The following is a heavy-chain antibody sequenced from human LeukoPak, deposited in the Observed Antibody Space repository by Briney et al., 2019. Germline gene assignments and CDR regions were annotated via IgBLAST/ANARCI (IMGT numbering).Heavy chain of an antibody. CDR1: GYTFTGVH. CDR3: ARRNGITIFGVVRGTEFDP. D-gene: IGHD3-3*01. Sequence: SVNPSPKASGYTFTGVHTQWAPHGPGQRGEWMGWINPNSGGTTYAQKFQGRVTMTRDTSISTAYMERGRLRSDDTAVYYCARRNGITIFGVVRGTEFDPWGQGTLVTVSS. CDR2: INPNSGGT. V-gene: IGHV1-2*02. J-gene: IGHJ5*02.